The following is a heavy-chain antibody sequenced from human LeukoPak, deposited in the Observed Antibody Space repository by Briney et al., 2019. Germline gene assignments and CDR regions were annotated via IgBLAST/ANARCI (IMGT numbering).Heavy chain of an antibody. J-gene: IGHJ4*02. CDR2: ISTGGGTT. D-gene: IGHD6-19*01. Sequence: GGSLRLSCAASGFIFSSYWMSWVRQTPGKGLEWVSTISTGGGTTYYADSVKDRFTISRDNSENTLYLQMNSLRAEDTAMYYCAKDATGYSSGGGYFDYWGQGALVTVSS. V-gene: IGHV3-23*01. CDR1: GFIFSSYW. CDR3: AKDATGYSSGGGYFDY.